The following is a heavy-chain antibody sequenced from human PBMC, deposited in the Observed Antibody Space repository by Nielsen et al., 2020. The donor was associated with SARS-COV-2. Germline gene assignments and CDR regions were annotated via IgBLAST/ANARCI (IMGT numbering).Heavy chain of an antibody. CDR3: AKDRAIFMIYITTGGPDY. Sequence: GESLKISCAASGFTFSNFAMHWVRQAPGKGLEWMTIISYDGNEHYADSVKGRFTISRDFSKSTLYLQMNSLRAEDTAMYYCAKDRAIFMIYITTGGPDYWGQGTLVTVSS. CDR1: GFTFSNFA. J-gene: IGHJ4*02. D-gene: IGHD3/OR15-3a*01. V-gene: IGHV3-30-3*02. CDR2: ISYDGNE.